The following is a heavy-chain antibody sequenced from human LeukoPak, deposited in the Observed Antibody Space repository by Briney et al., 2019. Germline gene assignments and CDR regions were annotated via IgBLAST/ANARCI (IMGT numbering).Heavy chain of an antibody. CDR3: ARGSLAVAGQLAFDY. D-gene: IGHD6-19*01. V-gene: IGHV4-34*01. Sequence: SETLSLTCAVYGGSFSGYYWSWIRQPPGKGLEWIGEINHSGSTNYNPSLKSRVTISVDTSKNQYSLKLSSVTAADTAVYYCARGSLAVAGQLAFDYWGQGTLVTVSS. CDR1: GGSFSGYY. J-gene: IGHJ4*02. CDR2: INHSGST.